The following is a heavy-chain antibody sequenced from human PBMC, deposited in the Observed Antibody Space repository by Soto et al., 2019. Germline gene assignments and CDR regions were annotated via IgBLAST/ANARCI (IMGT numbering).Heavy chain of an antibody. CDR1: GGSISSGDYY. D-gene: IGHD1-26*01. J-gene: IGHJ5*02. Sequence: QVQLQESGPGLVKPSQTLSLTCTVSGGSISSGDYYWSWIRQPPGKGLEWIGYIYYSGSTYYNPSLKSRATIPVDTSKNQFSLKLSSVTAADTAVYYCARGATGVGWFDPWGQGTLVTVSS. CDR2: IYYSGST. V-gene: IGHV4-30-4*01. CDR3: ARGATGVGWFDP.